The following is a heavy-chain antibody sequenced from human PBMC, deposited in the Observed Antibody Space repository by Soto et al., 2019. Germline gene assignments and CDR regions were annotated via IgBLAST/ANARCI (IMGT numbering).Heavy chain of an antibody. J-gene: IGHJ5*02. V-gene: IGHV3-48*01. CDR2: ISSSSSTI. CDR3: ARAALYNWNDVSWFDP. CDR1: GFPFSSYS. D-gene: IGHD1-1*01. Sequence: PGGSLRLSSAASGFPFSSYSMNWVRQATGKGLEWVSYISSSSSTIYYADSVKGRFTISRDNAKNSLYLQMNSLRAEDTAVYYCARAALYNWNDVSWFDPWGQGTLVTVSS.